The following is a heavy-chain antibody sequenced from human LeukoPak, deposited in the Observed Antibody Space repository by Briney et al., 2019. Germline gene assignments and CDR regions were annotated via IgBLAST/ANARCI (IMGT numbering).Heavy chain of an antibody. CDR1: GFTLSDHF. CDR3: ARVMTSLGG. Sequence: PGGSLRLSCAVSGFTLSDHFMDWARQAPGKGLEWVGRSRNKANSYSTEYAASVKGRFTISRDDSENSLYLQMDSLKTEDTAVYYWARVMTSLGGWGQGTLVTVSS. V-gene: IGHV3-72*01. CDR2: SRNKANSYST. D-gene: IGHD3-16*01. J-gene: IGHJ4*02.